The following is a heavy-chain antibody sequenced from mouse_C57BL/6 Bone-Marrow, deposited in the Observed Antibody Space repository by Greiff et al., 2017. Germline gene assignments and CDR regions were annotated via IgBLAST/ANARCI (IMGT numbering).Heavy chain of an antibody. CDR2: IHPNSGST. CDR1: GYTFTSYW. D-gene: IGHD1-1*01. Sequence: QVQLQQPGAELVKPGASVKLSCKASGYTFTSYWMHWVKQRPGQGLEWIGMIHPNSGSTNYNEKFKSKATLTVDKSSSTAYMQLSILTSEDSAVYYCASGLRTRFAYWGQGTLVTVSA. V-gene: IGHV1-64*01. CDR3: ASGLRTRFAY. J-gene: IGHJ3*01.